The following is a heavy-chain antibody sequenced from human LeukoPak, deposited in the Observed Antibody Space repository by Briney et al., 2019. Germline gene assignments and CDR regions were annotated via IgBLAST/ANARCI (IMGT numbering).Heavy chain of an antibody. CDR3: ARGADSSGYYSIFYFDY. V-gene: IGHV4-59*02. CDR2: IYYSGST. D-gene: IGHD3-22*01. J-gene: IGHJ4*02. Sequence: SETLSLTCTVSGGSVSSYYWSWIRQPPGKGLEWIGYIYYSGSTNYNPSLKSRVTISVDTSKNQFSLKLSSVTAADTAVYYCARGADSSGYYSIFYFDYWGQGTLVTVSS. CDR1: GGSVSSYY.